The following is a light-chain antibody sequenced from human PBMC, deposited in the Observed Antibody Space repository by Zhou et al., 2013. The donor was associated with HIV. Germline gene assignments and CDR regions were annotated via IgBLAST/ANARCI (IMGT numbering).Light chain of an antibody. Sequence: AIRMTQSPSSFSASTGDRVTITCRASQGISNYLAWYQQKPGKAPELLIYGSSTLQSGVPSRFSGSGSGTDFTLTISCLQSEDFATYYCQQYFSYPQTFGGGTKVEIK. CDR3: QQYFSYPQT. J-gene: IGKJ4*01. V-gene: IGKV1-8*01. CDR2: GSS. CDR1: QGISNY.